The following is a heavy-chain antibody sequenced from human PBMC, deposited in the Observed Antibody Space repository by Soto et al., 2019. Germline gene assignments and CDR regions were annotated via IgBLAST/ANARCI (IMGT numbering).Heavy chain of an antibody. Sequence: SETLSLTCTVSGGSISSYYWSWIRQPPGKGLEWIGYIYYSGSTNYNPPLKSRVTISVDTSKNQFSLKLSSVTAADTAVYYCGRGGEAMVTIYYYYYMDVWGKGTTVTVSS. D-gene: IGHD5-18*01. J-gene: IGHJ6*03. CDR3: GRGGEAMVTIYYYYYMDV. CDR1: GGSISSYY. CDR2: IYYSGST. V-gene: IGHV4-59*01.